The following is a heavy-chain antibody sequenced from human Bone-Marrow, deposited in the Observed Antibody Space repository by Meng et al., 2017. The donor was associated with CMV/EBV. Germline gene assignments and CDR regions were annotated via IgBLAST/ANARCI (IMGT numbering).Heavy chain of an antibody. V-gene: IGHV3-7*01. CDR2: INQDGREK. Sequence: GESLKISCAASGFTFSSYWMSWVRQAPGKGLEWVANINQDGREKYYVDSVKGRFTISKDNAKNSMYLQMNSLRAEDTAVYFCAREPVVPGVRDYYYGMDVWGQGTTVTVSS. CDR3: AREPVVPGVRDYYYGMDV. D-gene: IGHD2-2*01. CDR1: GFTFSSYW. J-gene: IGHJ6*02.